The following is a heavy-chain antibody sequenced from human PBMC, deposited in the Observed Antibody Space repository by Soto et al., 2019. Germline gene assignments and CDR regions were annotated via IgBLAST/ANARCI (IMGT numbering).Heavy chain of an antibody. J-gene: IGHJ4*02. Sequence: QVQLQESGPGLVKPSETLSLTCTLSGGSISSYYWSWIRQPPGKGLEWIGYIYYSGSTNYNPSLKSRVTISADTSRNGCSLKLSSVTAADTAVYYCARRYGSRFDYWGQGTLGTVSS. CDR2: IYYSGST. D-gene: IGHD1-20*01. CDR3: ARRYGSRFDY. V-gene: IGHV4-59*08. CDR1: GGSISSYY.